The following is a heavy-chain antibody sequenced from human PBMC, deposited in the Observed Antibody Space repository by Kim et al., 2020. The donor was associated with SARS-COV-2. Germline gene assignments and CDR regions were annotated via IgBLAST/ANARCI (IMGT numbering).Heavy chain of an antibody. CDR1: GGSISSSSYY. D-gene: IGHD1-26*01. J-gene: IGHJ4*02. V-gene: IGHV4-39*01. CDR3: ASPSGSYPRALGY. CDR2: IYYSGST. Sequence: SETLSLTCTVSGGSISSSSYYWGWIRQPPGKGLEWIGSIYYSGSTYYNPSLKSRVTISVDTSKNQFSLKLSSVTAADTAVDYCASPSGSYPRALGYWGQGTLVTVSS.